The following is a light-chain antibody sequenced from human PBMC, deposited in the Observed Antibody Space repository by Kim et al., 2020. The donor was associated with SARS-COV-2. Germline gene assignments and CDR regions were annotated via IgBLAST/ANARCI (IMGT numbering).Light chain of an antibody. J-gene: IGLJ2*01. V-gene: IGLV3-9*01. CDR2: RDS. CDR1: NIGSKN. CDR3: QVWDSSTAV. Sequence: SYELTRPLSVSVALGQTARITCGGNNIGSKNVHWYQQKPGQAPVLVIYRDSNRPSGIPERFSGSNSGNTATLTISRAQAGDEADYYCQVWDSSTAVFGGGTQLTVL.